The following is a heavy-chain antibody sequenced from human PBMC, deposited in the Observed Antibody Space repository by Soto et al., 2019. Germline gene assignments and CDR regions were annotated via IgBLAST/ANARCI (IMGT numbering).Heavy chain of an antibody. CDR2: IYWDNDK. V-gene: IGHV2-5*02. CDR3: AHIIIAFGGVSAVDAFDY. D-gene: IGHD3-16*01. Sequence: QITLKESGPTLENPTQTLTLTCTFSGFSLYTSRVGVAWIRQPPGKALEWLAIIYWDNDKRYSPSLESRLAITKDTTKDQVVITLTTLDPVATATYYCAHIIIAFGGVSAVDAFDYWGQGTMVTVSS. CDR1: GFSLYTSRVG. J-gene: IGHJ3*01.